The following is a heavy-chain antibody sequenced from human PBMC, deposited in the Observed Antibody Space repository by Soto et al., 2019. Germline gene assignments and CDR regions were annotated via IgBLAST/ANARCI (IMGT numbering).Heavy chain of an antibody. CDR3: AGGLTSTLRGRRLDY. V-gene: IGHV4-59*01. CDR2: IYYSGNT. Sequence: SETLSLTCSVSGGSISSYYWNWIRQSPGKGLEWIGYIYYSGNTNYNPSLKSRVTMSIDTSKNQISLQLSSVTTADTAVYYCAGGLTSTLRGRRLDYWGQGTLVTVSS. D-gene: IGHD1-26*01. J-gene: IGHJ4*02. CDR1: GGSISSYY.